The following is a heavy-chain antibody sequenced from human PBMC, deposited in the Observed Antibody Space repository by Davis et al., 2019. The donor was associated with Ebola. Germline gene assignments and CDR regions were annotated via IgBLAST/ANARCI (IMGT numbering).Heavy chain of an antibody. D-gene: IGHD5-24*01. CDR3: VRGSDAYKTGY. J-gene: IGHJ4*02. Sequence: MPSETLSLTCSVSGGSVGSDYWSWIRQSPGKGLEWIAFISNGGRTIYNPSLRGRVTMSIDTSKNQFSLEVRSVTAADTAFYYCVRGSDAYKTGYWGQGTLVTVSS. CDR1: GGSVGSDY. V-gene: IGHV4-59*02. CDR2: ISNGGRT.